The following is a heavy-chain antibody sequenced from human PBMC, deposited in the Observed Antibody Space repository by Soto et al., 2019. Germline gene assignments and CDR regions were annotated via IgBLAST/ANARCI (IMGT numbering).Heavy chain of an antibody. CDR3: ASGVYSRYSGDY. CDR1: GYTFTSYY. V-gene: IGHV1-46*01. J-gene: IGHJ4*02. CDR2: INPSGGST. Sequence: QVPLVQSGAEVKKPGASVKVSCKASGYTFTSYYMHWVRQAPGQGLEWMGIINPSGGSTSYAQKFQSKDTMTRDTSASTGYMELSSLRSEDTAVYCCASGVYSRYSGDYWGQGTLVTVSS. D-gene: IGHD6-13*01.